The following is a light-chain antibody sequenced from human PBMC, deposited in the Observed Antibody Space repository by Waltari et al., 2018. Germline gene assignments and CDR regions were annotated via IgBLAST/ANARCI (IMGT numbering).Light chain of an antibody. V-gene: IGLV4-60*03. J-gene: IGLJ3*02. CDR2: LEGSGSY. Sequence: QPVLTQSSSASASLGSSVKLTCTLSSGHSSYIIAWHQQQPGKAPRYLMKLEGSGSYNKGSGVPDRFSGYSSGADRYLTISNLQAEDEADSYCETWDSNTWVFGGGTKLTVL. CDR3: ETWDSNTWV. CDR1: SGHSSYI.